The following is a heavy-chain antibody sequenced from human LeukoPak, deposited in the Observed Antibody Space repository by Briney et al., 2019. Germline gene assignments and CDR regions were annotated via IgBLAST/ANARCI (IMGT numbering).Heavy chain of an antibody. D-gene: IGHD1-26*01. J-gene: IGHJ5*02. Sequence: PGGSLRLSCAVSGFTFDDYGMSWVRQAPGKGLEWVSGINRNGSSTGYADSVKGRFTISRDNAKNTLYLQMSSLRGDDRALYYCTTDPPDSWSFEYTWSHLWGEGTLLTVSS. V-gene: IGHV3-20*04. CDR3: TTDPPDSWSFEYTWSHL. CDR1: GFTFDDYG. CDR2: INRNGSST.